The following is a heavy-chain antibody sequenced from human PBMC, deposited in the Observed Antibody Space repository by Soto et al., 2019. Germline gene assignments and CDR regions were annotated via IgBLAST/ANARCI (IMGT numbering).Heavy chain of an antibody. V-gene: IGHV1-69*12. D-gene: IGHD3-22*01. CDR2: IIPVFGTP. Sequence: QVQLVQSGAEVKKPGSSVKVSCKASGGSLSNYGISWVRQAPGQGLEWMGAIIPVFGTPNYAQKFQDRDTITATESTTTVYMEVRSLTSEDTAGSYCARGDATKIVVTTYYAMDVWGPGTTVTVSS. CDR1: GGSLSNYG. J-gene: IGHJ6*02. CDR3: ARGDATKIVVTTYYAMDV.